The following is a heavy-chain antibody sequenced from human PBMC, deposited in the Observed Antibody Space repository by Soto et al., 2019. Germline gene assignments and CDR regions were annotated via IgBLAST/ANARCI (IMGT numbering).Heavy chain of an antibody. CDR1: GYTFTSYD. CDR2: RNPNSDNT. D-gene: IGHD6-6*01. V-gene: IGHV1-8*01. J-gene: IGHJ4*02. CDR3: ARVKYILPVPESLDS. Sequence: QVQLVQSGAEVRKPGASVKVSCKASGYTFTSYDINWLRQTTGEGLVWMCWRNPNSDNTIYAPKFQRRVTMTRNTSTTTAYMELRTLTSDDTAVYYCARVKYILPVPESLDSWRQGPLVNVS.